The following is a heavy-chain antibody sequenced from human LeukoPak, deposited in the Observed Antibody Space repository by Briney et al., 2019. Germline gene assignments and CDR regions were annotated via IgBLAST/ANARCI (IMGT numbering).Heavy chain of an antibody. V-gene: IGHV4-61*08. CDR3: ARGDYGDYVFDY. Sequence: SETLSLTCTVSGGSISSGDYYWSWIRQPPGKGLEWIGYIYYSGSTNYNPSLKSRVTISVDTSKNQFSLKLSSVTAADTAVYYCARGDYGDYVFDYWGQGTLVTVSS. CDR2: IYYSGST. J-gene: IGHJ4*02. CDR1: GGSISSGDYY. D-gene: IGHD4-17*01.